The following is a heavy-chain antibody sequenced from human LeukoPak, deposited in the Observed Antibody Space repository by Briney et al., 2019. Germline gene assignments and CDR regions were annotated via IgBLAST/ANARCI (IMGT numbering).Heavy chain of an antibody. J-gene: IGHJ4*02. CDR1: GGTFSIYT. CDR2: IIPILGIA. V-gene: IGHV1-69*04. Sequence: SVKVSFKASGGTFSIYTISWVRQAPGQGLELMGRIIPILGIANYAQKFQGRVTITADKSTSTAYMELSSLRSEDTAVYYCARDPSGGGFFHYWGQGTLVTVSS. D-gene: IGHD2-15*01. CDR3: ARDPSGGGFFHY.